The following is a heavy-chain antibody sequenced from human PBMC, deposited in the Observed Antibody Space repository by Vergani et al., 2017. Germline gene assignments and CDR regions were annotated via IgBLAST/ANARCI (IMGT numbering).Heavy chain of an antibody. D-gene: IGHD2-21*02. CDR2: IWYDGSNK. Sequence: QVQLVESGGGVVQPGRSLRLSCAASGFTFSSYGMHWVRQAPGKGLEWVAVIWYDGSNKYYADSVKGRFTISRDNSKNTLYLQMNSLRAEDTAVYYCARESSFVVVTATPDYWGQGTLVTVSS. CDR3: ARESSFVVVTATPDY. CDR1: GFTFSSYG. J-gene: IGHJ4*02. V-gene: IGHV3-33*01.